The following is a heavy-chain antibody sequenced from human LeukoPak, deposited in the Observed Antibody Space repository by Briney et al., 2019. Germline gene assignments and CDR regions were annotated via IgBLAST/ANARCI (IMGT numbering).Heavy chain of an antibody. CDR2: ISGSGGST. CDR3: AKDARLDSSGYYYHYFDY. Sequence: GGSLRLSCAASGFTFSSYAMSRVRQAPGKGLEWVSAISGSGGSTYYADSVKGRFTISRDNSKNTLYLQMNSLRAEDTAVYYCAKDARLDSSGYYYHYFDYWGQGTLVTVSS. CDR1: GFTFSSYA. J-gene: IGHJ4*02. V-gene: IGHV3-23*01. D-gene: IGHD3-22*01.